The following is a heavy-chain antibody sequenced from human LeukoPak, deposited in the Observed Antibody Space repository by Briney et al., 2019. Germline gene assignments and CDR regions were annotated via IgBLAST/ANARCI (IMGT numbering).Heavy chain of an antibody. J-gene: IGHJ5*02. Sequence: SETLSLTCTVSGGSISTTSTYWGWIRQPPGKGLEWVGSIYYSGTTYYNPSLKSRVTIFVDTSKNQFSLKLSSVTAADMATYYCARSIAGDGPTHNWFGPWGQGALVTVSS. V-gene: IGHV4-39*01. CDR2: IYYSGTT. CDR3: ARSIAGDGPTHNWFGP. CDR1: GGSISTTSTY. D-gene: IGHD6-13*01.